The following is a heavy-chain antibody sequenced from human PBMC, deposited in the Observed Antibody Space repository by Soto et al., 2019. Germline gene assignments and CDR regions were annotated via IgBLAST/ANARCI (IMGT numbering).Heavy chain of an antibody. CDR2: ISGSAIAT. CDR1: GFTFSDYA. CDR3: ARAALSMVRGTNNWFEP. J-gene: IGHJ5*02. Sequence: GGSRRLSCAASGFTFSDYAMSSVRQAPGRGLEWVSAISGSAIATYYADSVKGRFTISRDNSKNTLYLQLNRLSADHTDVYYCARAALSMVRGTNNWFEPWGQGTLVTVSS. V-gene: IGHV3-23*01. D-gene: IGHD3-10*01.